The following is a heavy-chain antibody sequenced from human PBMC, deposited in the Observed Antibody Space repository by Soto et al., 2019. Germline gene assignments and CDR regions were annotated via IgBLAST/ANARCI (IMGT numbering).Heavy chain of an antibody. D-gene: IGHD3-3*01. J-gene: IGHJ4*02. V-gene: IGHV1-18*01. CDR2: ISAYNGNT. Sequence: GASVKVSCKASGYTFTSYGISWVRQAPGQGLEWMGWISAYNGNTNYAQKLQGRVTMTTDTSTSTAYMELRSLRSDDTAVYYCARERSIFGVVIGFDEWGKGTLVTVAS. CDR3: ARERSIFGVVIGFDE. CDR1: GYTFTSYG.